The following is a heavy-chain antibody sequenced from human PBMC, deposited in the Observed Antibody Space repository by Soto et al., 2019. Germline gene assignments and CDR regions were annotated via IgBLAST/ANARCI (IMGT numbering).Heavy chain of an antibody. D-gene: IGHD2-2*01. CDR2: IYTSGST. Sequence: SETLSLTCTVSGGSISSYYWSWIRQPAGKGLEWIGRIYTSGSTNYNPSLKSRVTMSVDTSKNQFSLKLSSVTAADTAVYYCAREGRYCSSPSCRNWFDPWGQGTLVTVSS. CDR1: GGSISSYY. CDR3: AREGRYCSSPSCRNWFDP. J-gene: IGHJ5*02. V-gene: IGHV4-4*07.